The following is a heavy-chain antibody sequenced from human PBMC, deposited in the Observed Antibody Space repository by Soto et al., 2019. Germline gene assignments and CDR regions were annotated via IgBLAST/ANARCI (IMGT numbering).Heavy chain of an antibody. CDR3: ATGPAAGTWYFDY. J-gene: IGHJ4*02. CDR1: GYTLTELS. Sequence: ASVKVSCKVSGYTLTELSMHWVRPAPGKGLEWMGGFDPEDGETIYAQKFQGRVTMTEDTSTDTAYMELSSLRSEDTAVYYCATGPAAGTWYFDYWGQGTLVTVSS. V-gene: IGHV1-24*01. CDR2: FDPEDGET. D-gene: IGHD6-13*01.